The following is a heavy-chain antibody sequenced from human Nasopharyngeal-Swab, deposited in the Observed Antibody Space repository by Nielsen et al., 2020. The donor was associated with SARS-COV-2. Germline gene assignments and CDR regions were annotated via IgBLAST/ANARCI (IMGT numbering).Heavy chain of an antibody. CDR2: FDPEDGET. CDR1: GYTLTELS. Sequence: ASVKVSCKVSGYTLTELSMHWVRQAPGKGLEWMGGFDPEDGETIYAQKFQGRVTMTEDTSTDTAYMELSSLRSEDTAVYYCATGHGGNSGEHDYWGQRTLVTVSS. J-gene: IGHJ4*02. V-gene: IGHV1-24*01. CDR3: ATGHGGNSGEHDY. D-gene: IGHD4-23*01.